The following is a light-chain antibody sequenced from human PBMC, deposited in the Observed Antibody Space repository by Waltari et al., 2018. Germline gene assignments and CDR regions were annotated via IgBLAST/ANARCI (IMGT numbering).Light chain of an antibody. J-gene: IGKJ1*01. CDR1: QDISSW. V-gene: IGKV1-12*01. CDR2: SAS. CDR3: QQGNSFPPT. Sequence: DIQMTQSPSSVSASVGERVTITCRASQDISSWLAWYQQEPGKAPKLLIYSASALQSGVPSRFSGSGSGTEFTLIINRLQPEDFATYYCQQGNSFPPTFGQGTKVEIK.